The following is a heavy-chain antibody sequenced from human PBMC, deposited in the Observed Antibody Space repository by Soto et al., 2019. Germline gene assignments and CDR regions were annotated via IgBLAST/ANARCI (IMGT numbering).Heavy chain of an antibody. D-gene: IGHD3-10*01. CDR3: ARKYYYGAGTLDY. CDR1: GYTFTNYW. CDR2: VYPGDSET. V-gene: IGHV5-51*01. J-gene: IGHJ4*02. Sequence: GESLKISCKGSGYTFTNYWIGWVRQMPGKGLEWMGIVYPGDSETRYSPSFQGQVTMSADKSISTAYLQWSSLKASDSAIYYCARKYYYGAGTLDYWGQGTLVTVSS.